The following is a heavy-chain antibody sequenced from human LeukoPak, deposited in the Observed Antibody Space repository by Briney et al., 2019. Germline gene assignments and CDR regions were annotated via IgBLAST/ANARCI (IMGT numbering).Heavy chain of an antibody. CDR2: IYYSGST. Sequence: SETLSLTCTVSGGSISSTNYYWGWIRQPPGKGLEWIGSIYYSGSTYYNPSLKSRVTISVDTSKNQFSLKLTSVTAADTAVYYCARQTGSGLFILPGGQGTLVTVSS. CDR3: ARQTGSGLFILP. V-gene: IGHV4-39*01. D-gene: IGHD3/OR15-3a*01. CDR1: GGSISSTNYY. J-gene: IGHJ4*02.